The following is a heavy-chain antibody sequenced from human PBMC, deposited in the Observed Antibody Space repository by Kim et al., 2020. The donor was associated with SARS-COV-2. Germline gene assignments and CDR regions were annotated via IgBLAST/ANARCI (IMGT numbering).Heavy chain of an antibody. CDR3: AKVSGVYALLGYFDY. CDR2: ISGSGGSA. V-gene: IGHV3-23*01. CDR1: GFTFSNYA. J-gene: IGHJ4*02. D-gene: IGHD2-8*01. Sequence: GGSLRLSCAASGFTFSNYAMSWVRQAPGKGLEWVSAISGSGGSAHYADSVKGRFTISRDNSKNTLYLQMNSLRAEDTAVFYCAKVSGVYALLGYFDYWGQGTLVTVSS.